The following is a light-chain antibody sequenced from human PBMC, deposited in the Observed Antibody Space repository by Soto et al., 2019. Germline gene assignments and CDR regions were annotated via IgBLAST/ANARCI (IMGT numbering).Light chain of an antibody. Sequence: QSALTQPPSASGSPGQSVTISCTGTRNDIGAYEFVSWYQHHPGKAPKLIIYEVVQRPSGVPDRFSGSKSGNTASLTVSGLQAADEADYYCKSYAGSNTYLFGTGTKVTVL. CDR2: EVV. V-gene: IGLV2-8*01. CDR3: KSYAGSNTYL. J-gene: IGLJ1*01. CDR1: RNDIGAYEF.